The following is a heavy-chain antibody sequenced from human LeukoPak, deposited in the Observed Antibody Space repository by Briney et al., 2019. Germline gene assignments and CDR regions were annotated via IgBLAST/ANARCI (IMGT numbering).Heavy chain of an antibody. D-gene: IGHD2-15*01. CDR3: ARGYCSGGSCYHNWFDP. J-gene: IGHJ5*02. CDR2: INPSGGST. V-gene: IGHV1-46*01. Sequence: GASVKVSCKASGYTFTSYYMHWVRQAPGQGLEWMGIINPSGGSTSYAQKFQGRVTMTRDTSTSTVYMELSSLRSEDTAVYYCARGYCSGGSCYHNWFDPWGQGTLVTVSS. CDR1: GYTFTSYY.